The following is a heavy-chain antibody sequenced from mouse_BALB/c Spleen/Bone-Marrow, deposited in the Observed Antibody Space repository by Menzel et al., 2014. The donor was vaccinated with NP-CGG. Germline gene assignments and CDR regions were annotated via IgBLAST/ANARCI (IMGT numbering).Heavy chain of an antibody. CDR2: IRNKANGYTT. V-gene: IGHV7-3*02. CDR1: GFTFTDYY. Sequence: EVMLVESGGGLVQPGGSLRLSCATSGFTFTDYYMNWVRQPPGKALEWLGFIRNKANGYTTEFSASVKGRFTISRDNSQSILYLQMNTLRAEDSATYYCARDIGGITLDYWGEGTTPTVSS. CDR3: ARDIGGITLDY. D-gene: IGHD1-1*01. J-gene: IGHJ2*01.